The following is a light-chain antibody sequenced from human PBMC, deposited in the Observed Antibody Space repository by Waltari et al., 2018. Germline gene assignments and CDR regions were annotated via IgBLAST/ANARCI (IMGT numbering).Light chain of an antibody. J-gene: IGKJ4*01. CDR1: QSVSTY. CDR3: QQRSNWPQLT. Sequence: EIVLTQSPATLSLSPGERATLPCRASQSVSTYLAWYQQKPGQAPRLLIYAASNRATGIPARFSGSGSGTDFTLTINSLEPEDFGVYYCQQRSNWPQLTFGGGTKVEIK. CDR2: AAS. V-gene: IGKV3-11*01.